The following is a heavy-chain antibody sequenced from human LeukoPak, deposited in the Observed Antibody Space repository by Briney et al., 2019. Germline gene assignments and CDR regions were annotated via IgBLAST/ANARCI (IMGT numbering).Heavy chain of an antibody. V-gene: IGHV3-23*01. Sequence: GGSLRLSCAASGFTFSSYAMSWVRQTPGKGLEWVSAIRGSGGSTYYADSVKGRFTISRDNSKNTLYLQMNSLRAEDTAVYYCAKPLPTYYYDSGGYSDYWGQGTLVTVSS. J-gene: IGHJ4*02. CDR2: IRGSGGST. D-gene: IGHD3-22*01. CDR1: GFTFSSYA. CDR3: AKPLPTYYYDSGGYSDY.